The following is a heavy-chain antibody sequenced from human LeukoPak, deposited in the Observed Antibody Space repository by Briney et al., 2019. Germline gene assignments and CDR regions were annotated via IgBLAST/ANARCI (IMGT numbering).Heavy chain of an antibody. CDR1: GFTFRTYG. Sequence: GRSLRLSCAASGFTFRTYGMHWVRQAPGKGLEWVAVIWYDGSNKDYADSVKGRFTISRDNSKSTLYLQMNSLRAEDTAVYYCARLITSTVTTTFDYWGQGTLVTVSS. D-gene: IGHD4-17*01. CDR3: ARLITSTVTTTFDY. CDR2: IWYDGSNK. J-gene: IGHJ4*02. V-gene: IGHV3-33*01.